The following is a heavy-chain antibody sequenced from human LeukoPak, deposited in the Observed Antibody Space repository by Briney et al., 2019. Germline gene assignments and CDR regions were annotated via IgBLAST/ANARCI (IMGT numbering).Heavy chain of an antibody. D-gene: IGHD2-8*01. CDR3: ARYSCPNGVCYYFDY. Sequence: SETLSLTCTLSGGSISSYYWSWIWQPPGKGLEWIGYIYYGRSTNYNPSLKSRVTISVDTPKNQFSLKLSSVTAADTAVYYCARYSCPNGVCYYFDYWGQGTLVTVSS. J-gene: IGHJ4*02. V-gene: IGHV4-59*01. CDR1: GGSISSYY. CDR2: IYYGRST.